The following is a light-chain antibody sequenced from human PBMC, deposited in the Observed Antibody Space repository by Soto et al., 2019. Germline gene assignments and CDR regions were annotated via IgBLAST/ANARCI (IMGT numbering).Light chain of an antibody. Sequence: DIQMTQSPSTLSASVADRVTITCRASQSISSWLAWYQQKPGKAPKVLIYKASTLHSGVPSRFSGSGSGTEFTLTISSLQPDDFATYYCQQYHSSPWTFGQGTKVDI. CDR2: KAS. CDR3: QQYHSSPWT. CDR1: QSISSW. V-gene: IGKV1-5*03. J-gene: IGKJ1*01.